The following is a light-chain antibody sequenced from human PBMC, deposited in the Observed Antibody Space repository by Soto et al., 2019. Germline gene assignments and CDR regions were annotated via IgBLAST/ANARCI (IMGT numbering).Light chain of an antibody. Sequence: DIQMTQSPSTLSASVGDRVTITCRASQSISSWLAWYQQKPGKAPKLLIYKASSLESGVPSRFSGSGSGTEFTLTISSLQPDDFATYYCQHLNTFGQGTKLEIK. CDR2: KAS. J-gene: IGKJ2*01. CDR3: QHLNT. V-gene: IGKV1-5*03. CDR1: QSISSW.